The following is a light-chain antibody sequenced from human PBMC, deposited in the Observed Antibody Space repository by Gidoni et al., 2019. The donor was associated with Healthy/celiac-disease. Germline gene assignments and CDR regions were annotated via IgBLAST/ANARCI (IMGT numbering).Light chain of an antibody. Sequence: QSVLTQPPSASVTPGQRVTISWSGSSSNIGSNYVYWYQQLPGTAPKLLIYRNNQRPSGVPDRFSGSKSGTSASLAISGLRSEDEADYYCAAWDDSLVFGGGTKLTVL. CDR2: RNN. J-gene: IGLJ2*01. CDR1: SSNIGSNY. CDR3: AAWDDSLV. V-gene: IGLV1-47*01.